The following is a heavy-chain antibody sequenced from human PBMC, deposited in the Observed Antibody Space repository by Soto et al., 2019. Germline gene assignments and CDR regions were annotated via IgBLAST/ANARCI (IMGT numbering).Heavy chain of an antibody. CDR3: ARAYYYDSSGYLRGFYYYYYGMDV. J-gene: IGHJ6*02. CDR1: GGTFSSYA. CDR2: IIPIFGTA. Sequence: QVQLVQSGAEVKKPGSSVKVSCKASGGTFSSYAISWVRQAPGQGLEWMGGIIPIFGTANYAQKFQGRVTITADESTSTAYMELSSLRSEDTAVYYCARAYYYDSSGYLRGFYYYYYGMDVWGQGTTVTVSS. D-gene: IGHD3-22*01. V-gene: IGHV1-69*12.